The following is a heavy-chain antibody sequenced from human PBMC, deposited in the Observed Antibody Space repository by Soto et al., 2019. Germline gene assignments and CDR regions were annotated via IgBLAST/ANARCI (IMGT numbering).Heavy chain of an antibody. V-gene: IGHV3-23*01. CDR1: GFTFSSYA. J-gene: IGHJ4*01. D-gene: IGHD5-12*01. Sequence: GESLKISCAASGFTFSSYAMSWVRQAPGKGLEWVSAISGSGGSTYYADSVKGRFTISRDNSKNTLYLQMNSLRAEDTAVYYCAKGVDIVATMGHDYWGHVTLVPVSP. CDR2: ISGSGGST. CDR3: AKGVDIVATMGHDY.